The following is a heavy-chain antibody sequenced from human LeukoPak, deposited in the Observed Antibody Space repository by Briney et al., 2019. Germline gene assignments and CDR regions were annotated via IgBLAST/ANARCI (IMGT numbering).Heavy chain of an antibody. Sequence: GGSLRLSCAASGFTFDDYGMSWVRQAPGKGLEWVSYISSSGSTIYYADPVKGRFTISRDNAKNSLYLQMNSLRAEDTAVYYCARDRRRGCSSTSCHTEGYYMDVWGKGTTVTISS. CDR1: GFTFDDYG. CDR3: ARDRRRGCSSTSCHTEGYYMDV. J-gene: IGHJ6*03. CDR2: ISSSGSTI. V-gene: IGHV3-48*03. D-gene: IGHD2-2*01.